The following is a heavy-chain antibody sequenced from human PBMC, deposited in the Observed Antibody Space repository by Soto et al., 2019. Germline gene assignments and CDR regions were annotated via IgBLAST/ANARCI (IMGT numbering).Heavy chain of an antibody. V-gene: IGHV1-2*04. J-gene: IGHJ5*02. CDR2: INLNSGGT. CDR1: GYTFTSYY. D-gene: IGHD3-22*01. Sequence: ASVKVSCKASGYTFTSYYMHWVRQAPRQGLEWMGWINLNSGGTNYAQKFQGWVTMTRDTSISTAYMELNRLKSDDTAVYYCESGWLPVDQNPFDPWAQGTLVTVSS. CDR3: ESGWLPVDQNPFDP.